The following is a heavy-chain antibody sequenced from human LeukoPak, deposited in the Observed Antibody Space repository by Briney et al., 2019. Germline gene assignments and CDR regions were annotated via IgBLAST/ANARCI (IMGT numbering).Heavy chain of an antibody. D-gene: IGHD5-18*01. CDR1: GFTFDDYA. CDR3: AKGEAMDGIFDY. J-gene: IGHJ4*02. Sequence: PGGPLRLSCAASGFTFDDYAMHWVRQAPGKGLEWVSGISWNSGSIGYADSVKGRFTISRDNAKNSLYLQMNSLRAEDTALYYCAKGEAMDGIFDYWGQGTLVTVSS. V-gene: IGHV3-9*01. CDR2: ISWNSGSI.